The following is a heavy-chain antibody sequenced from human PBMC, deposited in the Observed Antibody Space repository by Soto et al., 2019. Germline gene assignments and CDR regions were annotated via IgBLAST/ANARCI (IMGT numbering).Heavy chain of an antibody. V-gene: IGHV3-23*01. CDR2: ISRYGDIT. CDR1: GFTFNIYA. J-gene: IGHJ4*02. CDR3: AKDRYLDHDSRGYLFDN. D-gene: IGHD3-22*01. Sequence: EVQLLESGGDLIQPGGSLRLSCAASGFTFNIYAMTWVRQAPGKGLEWVSAISRYGDITYYADSVEGRFSISRDNSKNTLYLQMNSLRAEDTAVYYCAKDRYLDHDSRGYLFDNWGQGTLVTDSS.